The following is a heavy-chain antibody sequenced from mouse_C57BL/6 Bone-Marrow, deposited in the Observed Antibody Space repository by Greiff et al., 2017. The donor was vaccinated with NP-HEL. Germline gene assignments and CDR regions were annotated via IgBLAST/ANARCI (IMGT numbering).Heavy chain of an antibody. J-gene: IGHJ4*01. Sequence: QVQLQQSGAELARPGASVKLSCKASGYTFTSYGISWVKQRTGQGLEWIGEIYPRSGNTYYNEKFKGKATLTAYTSSSTAYMELSSLTSEDSAVYYCARGINTGVERDMDYWGQGTSVTVSS. CDR1: GYTFTSYG. CDR2: IYPRSGNT. CDR3: ARGINTGVERDMDY. D-gene: IGHD1-1*01. V-gene: IGHV1-81*01.